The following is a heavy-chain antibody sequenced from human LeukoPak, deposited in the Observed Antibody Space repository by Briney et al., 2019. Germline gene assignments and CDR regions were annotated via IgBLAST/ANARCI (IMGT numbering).Heavy chain of an antibody. Sequence: GGSLRLSCAASGLTFSSYAMSWVRQAPGKGLEWVSGISGSGGSTDYADSVKGRFTISRDNSKNTLYLQMNGLRAEDTAVYYCATKIHYYESSDYWGQGTLVTVSS. CDR1: GLTFSSYA. CDR2: ISGSGGST. V-gene: IGHV3-23*01. D-gene: IGHD3-22*01. J-gene: IGHJ4*02. CDR3: ATKIHYYESSDY.